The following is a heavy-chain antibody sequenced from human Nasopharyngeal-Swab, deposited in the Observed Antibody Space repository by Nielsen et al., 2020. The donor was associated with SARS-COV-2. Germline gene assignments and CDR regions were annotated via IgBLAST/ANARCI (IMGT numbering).Heavy chain of an antibody. CDR2: IYYSGST. Sequence: SETLSLTCTVSGGSISSGDYYWSWIRQPPGKGLVWIGYIYYSGSTYYNPSLKSRVTISVDTSKNQFSLKLSSVTAADTAVYYCARVFEAAAVLDYWGQGTLVTVSS. V-gene: IGHV4-30-4*01. CDR3: ARVFEAAAVLDY. CDR1: GGSISSGDYY. D-gene: IGHD6-13*01. J-gene: IGHJ4*02.